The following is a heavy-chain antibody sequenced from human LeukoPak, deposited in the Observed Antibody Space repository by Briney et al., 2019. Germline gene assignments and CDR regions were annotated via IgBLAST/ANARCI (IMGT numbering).Heavy chain of an antibody. Sequence: SETLSLTCAVYGGSFSGYYWSWIRQPPGKGLEWIGEINHSGSTNYNPSLKSRVTISVDTSKNQFSLKLSSVTAADTAVYYCARVIIGGTTSGMDVWGQGTTVTVSS. CDR1: GGSFSGYY. D-gene: IGHD1-1*01. CDR2: INHSGST. J-gene: IGHJ6*02. CDR3: ARVIIGGTTSGMDV. V-gene: IGHV4-34*01.